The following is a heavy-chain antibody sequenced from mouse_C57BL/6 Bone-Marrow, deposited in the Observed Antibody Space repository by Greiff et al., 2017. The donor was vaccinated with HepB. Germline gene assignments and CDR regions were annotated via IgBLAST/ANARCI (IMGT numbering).Heavy chain of an antibody. J-gene: IGHJ2*01. Sequence: DVHLVESGGDLVKPGGSLKLSCAASGFTFSSYGMSWVRQTPDKRLEWVATISSGGSYTYYPDSVKGRFTISRDNAKNTLYLQMSSLKSEDTAMYYCARQGTPYDYDGVDYWGQGTTLTVSS. D-gene: IGHD2-4*01. V-gene: IGHV5-6*01. CDR2: ISSGGSYT. CDR3: ARQGTPYDYDGVDY. CDR1: GFTFSSYG.